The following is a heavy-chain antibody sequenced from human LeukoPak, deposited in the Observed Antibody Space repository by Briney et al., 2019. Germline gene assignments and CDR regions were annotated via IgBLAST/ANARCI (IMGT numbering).Heavy chain of an antibody. CDR1: GFTVSSNY. V-gene: IGHV3-66*01. J-gene: IGHJ4*02. CDR2: IYSGGST. Sequence: GGSLRLSCAASGFTVSSNYMNWVRQAPGKGLEWVSVIYSGGSTYYADTVKGRFTISRDNSKNTLYLQMNSLRAEDTAVYYCAKDYLVVGATAHFDYWGQGTLVTVSS. D-gene: IGHD1-26*01. CDR3: AKDYLVVGATAHFDY.